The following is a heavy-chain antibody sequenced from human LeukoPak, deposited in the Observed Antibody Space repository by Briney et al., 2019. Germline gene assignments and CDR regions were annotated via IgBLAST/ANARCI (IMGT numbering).Heavy chain of an antibody. J-gene: IGHJ4*02. D-gene: IGHD4-17*01. CDR3: ARQGDYGDYLDY. CDR1: GGSISSSSYY. CDR2: IYYSGST. V-gene: IGHV4-39*01. Sequence: SETLSLTCTVSGGSISSSSYYWGWIRQPPGKGLEWIGSIYYSGSTYYNPSLKSRVTISVDTSKNQFSLKLSSVTAAGTAVYYCARQGDYGDYLDYWGQGTLVTLSS.